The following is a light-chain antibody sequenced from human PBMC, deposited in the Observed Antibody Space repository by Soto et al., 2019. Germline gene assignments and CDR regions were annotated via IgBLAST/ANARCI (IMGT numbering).Light chain of an antibody. CDR2: KAS. CDR3: QQYRT. J-gene: IGKJ1*01. V-gene: IGKV1-5*03. CDR1: QGISSW. Sequence: DIQMTQSPSSLSASVGDRVTISCRGSQGISSWLAWYQQKPGKAPRLLIYKASSLASGVPSRFSGSGSGTEFTLTIRSLQPDDFATYYCQQYRTFGQGTKVDIK.